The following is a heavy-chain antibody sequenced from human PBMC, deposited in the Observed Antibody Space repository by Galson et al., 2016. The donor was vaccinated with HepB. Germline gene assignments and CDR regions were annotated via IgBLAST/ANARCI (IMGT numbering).Heavy chain of an antibody. CDR1: GYSFSSYW. J-gene: IGHJ3*01. CDR3: TTVAGSSAPDGFDV. Sequence: QSGAEVKEPGESLKISCKGSGYSFSSYWIGWVRQTPGKGLEWMGIIYPGNFNVRYSPCFQGQVPISADKSINTAFLQWSSLEASDTAMYYCTTVAGSSAPDGFDVWGQGTMVTVSS. CDR2: IYPGNFNV. D-gene: IGHD6-19*01. V-gene: IGHV5-51*01.